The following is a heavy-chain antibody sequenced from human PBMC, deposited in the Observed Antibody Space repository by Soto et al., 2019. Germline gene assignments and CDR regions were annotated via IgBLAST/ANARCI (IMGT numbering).Heavy chain of an antibody. J-gene: IGHJ3*02. Sequence: SQTLSLTCAISGDSVSSNSAAWNWIRQSPSRGLEWLGRTYYRSKWYNDYAVSVKSRITINPDTSKNQFSLQLNSVTPEDTAVYYCARDHGYYYDSSGPAAFDIWGQGTMVT. V-gene: IGHV6-1*01. CDR1: GDSVSSNSAA. D-gene: IGHD3-22*01. CDR2: TYYRSKWYN. CDR3: ARDHGYYYDSSGPAAFDI.